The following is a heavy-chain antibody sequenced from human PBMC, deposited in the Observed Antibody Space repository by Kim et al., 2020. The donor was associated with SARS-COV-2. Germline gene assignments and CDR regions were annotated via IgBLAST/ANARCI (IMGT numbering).Heavy chain of an antibody. CDR3: ARGPDKVSTPQGNYYAMDV. D-gene: IGHD5-12*01. CDR1: GASIISYF. Sequence: SETLSLTCTVSGASIISYFWSWVRQPPGKGLEWIGYIYDTGSTTYNPSLKGRVTMSADTSKGQISLRLSSVTAADTAVYYCARGPDKVSTPQGNYYAMDV. V-gene: IGHV4-59*13. CDR2: IYDTGST. J-gene: IGHJ6*01.